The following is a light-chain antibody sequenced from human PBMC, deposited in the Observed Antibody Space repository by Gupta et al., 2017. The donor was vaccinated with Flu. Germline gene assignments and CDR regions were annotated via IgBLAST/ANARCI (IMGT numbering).Light chain of an antibody. CDR3: AAWDDRLNAWT. CDR2: KNN. CDR1: LSNIGNNF. Sequence: SVLTQPPSASGTPGRTVAMSCSGNLSNIGNNFVYWYQQLPGTAPKLIIFKNNQRPSGVPGRFSGSKSDTSAYLAVSGLRSEDEADYFCAAWDDRLNAWTFGGGTKLTVL. V-gene: IGLV1-47*01. J-gene: IGLJ3*02.